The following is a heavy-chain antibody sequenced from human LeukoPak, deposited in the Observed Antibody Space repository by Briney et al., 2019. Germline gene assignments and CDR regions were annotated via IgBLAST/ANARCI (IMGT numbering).Heavy chain of an antibody. CDR3: AKDLFGVVTSLDY. V-gene: IGHV3-30*02. Sequence: GGSLRLSCAASGFTFSSYSMNWVRQAPGKGLEWVAVIWYDGSNKYYADSVKGRFTISRDNSKNTLYLQMNSLRAEDTAVYYCAKDLFGVVTSLDYWGQGTLVTASS. CDR2: IWYDGSNK. J-gene: IGHJ4*02. D-gene: IGHD3-3*01. CDR1: GFTFSSYS.